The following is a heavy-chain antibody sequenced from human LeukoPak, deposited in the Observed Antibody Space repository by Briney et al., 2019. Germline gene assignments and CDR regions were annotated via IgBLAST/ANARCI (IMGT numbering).Heavy chain of an antibody. CDR2: IRYDGSNK. Sequence: GESLRLSCAASGFTFSSYGMHWVRQAPGKGLEWVAIIRYDGSNKHYADPMKGRFTISRDNSKNTLYLQMNSLRAEDTAVYYCAKVGYSYGGGMDVWGQGTTVTVSS. D-gene: IGHD5-18*01. J-gene: IGHJ6*02. CDR3: AKVGYSYGGGMDV. V-gene: IGHV3-30*02. CDR1: GFTFSSYG.